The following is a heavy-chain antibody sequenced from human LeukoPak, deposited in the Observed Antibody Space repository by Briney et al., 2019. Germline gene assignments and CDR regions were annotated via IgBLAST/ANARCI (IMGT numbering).Heavy chain of an antibody. CDR1: GGSISYDY. CDR3: ARDGAYCSGGSCYPAFDI. J-gene: IGHJ3*02. CDR2: IHYSGAT. Sequence: SETLSLTCTVSGGSISYDYWTWIRQSPGKRLEWIGYIHYSGATNYSPSLNSRVTISVDTSKNQFSLKLSSVTAADTAVYYCARDGAYCSGGSCYPAFDIWGQGTMVTVSS. V-gene: IGHV4-59*01. D-gene: IGHD2-15*01.